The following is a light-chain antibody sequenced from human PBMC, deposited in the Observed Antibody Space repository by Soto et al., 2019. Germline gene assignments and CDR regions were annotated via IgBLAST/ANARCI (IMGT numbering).Light chain of an antibody. CDR3: MQALQTPT. CDR1: QSLRHSNGYNY. J-gene: IGKJ2*01. CDR2: LGS. V-gene: IGKV2-28*01. Sequence: DIVMTQSPLSLPVTPGEPASISSRSSQSLRHSNGYNYLDWYLQKPGQSPHLLIYLGSNRASGVPDRFSGSGSGTDFTLKISRVEAEDVGVYYCMQALQTPTFGQGTKLEIK.